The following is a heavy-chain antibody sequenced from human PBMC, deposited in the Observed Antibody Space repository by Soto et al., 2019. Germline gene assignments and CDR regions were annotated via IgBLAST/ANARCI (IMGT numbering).Heavy chain of an antibody. D-gene: IGHD6-13*01. V-gene: IGHV3-30-3*01. CDR2: ISYDASNK. Sequence: QVQLVESGGGVVQPGRSLGLSCAASGFTFSSYAMHWVRQAPGKGLEWVAVISYDASNKYYADSVKGRFTISKDNSKNTLYLQMNSLRAEDTAVYYCARGYSSSSAAFDYWGQGTLVTVSS. CDR1: GFTFSSYA. J-gene: IGHJ4*02. CDR3: ARGYSSSSAAFDY.